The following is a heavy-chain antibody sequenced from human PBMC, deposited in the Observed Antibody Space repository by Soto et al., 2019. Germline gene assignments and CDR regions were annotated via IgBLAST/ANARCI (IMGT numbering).Heavy chain of an antibody. J-gene: IGHJ4*02. CDR1: GFTFSSYS. D-gene: IGHD5-18*01. Sequence: PGGSLRLSCAASGFTFSSYSMNWVRQAPGKGLEWVSSISSSSSYIYYADSVKGRFTISRDNAKNSLYLQMNSLRAEDTAVYYCARVGRYSYGYEYWGQGTLGTVSS. V-gene: IGHV3-21*01. CDR3: ARVGRYSYGYEY. CDR2: ISSSSSYI.